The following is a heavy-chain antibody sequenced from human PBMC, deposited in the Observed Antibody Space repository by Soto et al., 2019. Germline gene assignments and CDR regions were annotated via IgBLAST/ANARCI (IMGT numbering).Heavy chain of an antibody. CDR3: ASHPTYYYDSSAYS. V-gene: IGHV3-74*01. CDR2: IDSDGIST. CDR1: GFTFSSCW. D-gene: IGHD3-22*01. J-gene: IGHJ4*02. Sequence: GGSLRLSCAASGFTFSSCWMHWVRQAPGKGLVWVSRIDSDGISTNYADSVKGRLTISRDNAKNMLYLQMNSLRAEDTAVYYCASHPTYYYDSSAYSWGQGTLVTVSS.